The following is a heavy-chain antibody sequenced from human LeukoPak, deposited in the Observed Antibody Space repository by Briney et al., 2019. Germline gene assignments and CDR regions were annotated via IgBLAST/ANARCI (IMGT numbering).Heavy chain of an antibody. CDR3: ARERYSVNDFDALGI. V-gene: IGHV3-64*01. CDR2: INGNGGRT. J-gene: IGHJ3*02. Sequence: PGGSLRLSCAASGFTFNGFTFNDYAMHWVRQAPGKGLEYVSGINGNGGRTYYANSVKGRFTISRDNSKNTLYLQMGSLRDEDMAVYYCARERYSVNDFDALGIWGQGTMVTVSS. CDR1: GFTFNGFTFNDYA. D-gene: IGHD5/OR15-5a*01.